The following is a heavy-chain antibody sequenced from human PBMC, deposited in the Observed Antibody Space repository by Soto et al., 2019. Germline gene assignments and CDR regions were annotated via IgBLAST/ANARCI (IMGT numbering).Heavy chain of an antibody. CDR2: IYYSGST. CDR3: ARSVGVPAAIDY. J-gene: IGHJ4*02. CDR1: GGSISSYY. Sequence: QVQLQESGPGLVKPSETLSLTCTVSGGSISSYYWSWIRQPPGKGLEWIGYIYYSGSTNYNPSLKSRVTISVDTSKNQFSLKLSSVTAADTAVYYCARSVGVPAAIDYWGQGTLVTVSS. V-gene: IGHV4-59*01. D-gene: IGHD2-2*01.